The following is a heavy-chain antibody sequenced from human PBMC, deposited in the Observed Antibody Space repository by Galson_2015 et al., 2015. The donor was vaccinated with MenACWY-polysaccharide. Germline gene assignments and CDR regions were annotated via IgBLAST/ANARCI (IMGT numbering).Heavy chain of an antibody. CDR2: ISRSGSTI. V-gene: IGHV3-48*01. CDR1: GFSFSAYS. D-gene: IGHD3-16*01. J-gene: IGHJ6*02. CDR3: ARRGVK. Sequence: SLRLSCAASGFSFSAYSMSWVRQAPGKGLEWVSYISRSGSTIYYADFVKGRFTMSRDNAENSLYLQMNSLRAEDTAVYYCARRGVKWGQGTTVTVSS.